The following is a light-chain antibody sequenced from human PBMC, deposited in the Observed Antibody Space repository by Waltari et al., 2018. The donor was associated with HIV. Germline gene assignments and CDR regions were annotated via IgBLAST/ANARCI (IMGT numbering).Light chain of an antibody. CDR1: SSDIGVYDS. CDR2: EVN. V-gene: IGLV2-14*01. CDR3: SSYTTTSFLI. Sequence: QSALTQPASVSGSPGQSITISCTGTSSDIGVYDSVSWYHHHPGKAPKLIIYEVNNRPSGVSNRFSGSKSGNTASLSISGLQAEDEADYHCSSYTTTSFLIFGGGTKLTVL. J-gene: IGLJ2*01.